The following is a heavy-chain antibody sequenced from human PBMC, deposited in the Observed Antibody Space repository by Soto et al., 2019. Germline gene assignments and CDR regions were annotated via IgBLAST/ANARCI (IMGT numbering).Heavy chain of an antibody. CDR1: GLTFSGYA. V-gene: IGHV3-23*01. J-gene: IGHJ4*02. Sequence: GALSVSSAAAGLTFSGYAMSWVRQAPGKGLEWFSAISGSGGSTYYADSVKGRFTISRDNSKNTLYLQMNSLRDEDTAVYYCAKGPGYWGQGTLVTVSS. CDR3: AKGPGY. CDR2: ISGSGGST.